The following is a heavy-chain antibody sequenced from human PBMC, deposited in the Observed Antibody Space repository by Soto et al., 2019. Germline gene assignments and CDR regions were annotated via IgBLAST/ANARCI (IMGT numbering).Heavy chain of an antibody. CDR2: ISAYNGDT. D-gene: IGHD5-12*01. Sequence: QVQLVQSGAEVTKPGASVKVSCKASGYTLTSYGISWMRQAPGQGLEWMGWISAYNGDTNYAQSLQGRVTMTTDTSTTTAYMELRSLTSDDTAVYYCATTIGYSYYYYGMDVWGQGTTVTVSS. CDR1: GYTLTSYG. V-gene: IGHV1-18*01. J-gene: IGHJ6*02. CDR3: ATTIGYSYYYYGMDV.